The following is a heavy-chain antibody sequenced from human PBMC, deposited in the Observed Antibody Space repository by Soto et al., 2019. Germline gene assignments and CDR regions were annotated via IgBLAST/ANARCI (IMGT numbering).Heavy chain of an antibody. V-gene: IGHV3-48*03. CDR3: ARDSTYYDSSGYYYDHHYYGLDV. Sequence: GVSLRLSCVASGFSFSNYEINWVRQAPGKGLEWVSYISRTGSTIYYADSVKGRFTISRDNAKNSLYLQMNSLRAEDTAVYYCARDSTYYDSSGYYYDHHYYGLDVWGQGTTVTVSS. D-gene: IGHD3-22*01. CDR1: GFSFSNYE. J-gene: IGHJ6*02. CDR2: ISRTGSTI.